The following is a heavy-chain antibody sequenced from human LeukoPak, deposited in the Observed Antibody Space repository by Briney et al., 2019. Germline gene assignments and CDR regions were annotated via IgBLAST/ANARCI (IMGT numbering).Heavy chain of an antibody. J-gene: IGHJ4*02. CDR2: IKSKTDGGTT. Sequence: GGSLRLSCAASGFTFSNAWMSWVRQAPGKGLEWVGRIKSKTDGGTTDHAAPVKGRFTISRDDSKNTLYLQMNSLKTEDTAVYYCTTDPPYSSSWFYFDYWGQGTLVTVSS. V-gene: IGHV3-15*01. D-gene: IGHD6-13*01. CDR3: TTDPPYSSSWFYFDY. CDR1: GFTFSNAW.